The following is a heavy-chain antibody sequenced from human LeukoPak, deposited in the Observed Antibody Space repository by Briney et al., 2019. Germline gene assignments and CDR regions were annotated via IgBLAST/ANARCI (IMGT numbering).Heavy chain of an antibody. V-gene: IGHV3-23*01. CDR3: AKGKGGSIMIAFGGVIASDH. CDR1: GFTFSSHA. CDR2: ISPSGGTT. J-gene: IGHJ4*02. Sequence: GGSLRLSCAASGFTFSSHAMSWVRQAPGKGLEWVSSISPSGGTTKYADSVKGRFTISRDSSKNTLFLRMNNLRADDTAVYYCAKGKGGSIMIAFGGVIASDHWGQGTLVTVSS. D-gene: IGHD3-16*02.